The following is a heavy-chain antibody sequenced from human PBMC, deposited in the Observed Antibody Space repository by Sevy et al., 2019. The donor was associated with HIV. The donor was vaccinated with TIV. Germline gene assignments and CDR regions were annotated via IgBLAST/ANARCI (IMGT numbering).Heavy chain of an antibody. J-gene: IGHJ4*02. Sequence: ASVKVSCKASGYTFTSYGISWVRPAPGQGLEWMGWISAYNGNTNYAQKLQGRVTMTTDTSTSTAYMELRSLRSDDTAVYYCARERVVSATFSSILGPRPFLDYWGQGTLVTVSS. V-gene: IGHV1-18*01. CDR1: GYTFTSYG. CDR3: ARERVVSATFSSILGPRPFLDY. D-gene: IGHD2-15*01. CDR2: ISAYNGNT.